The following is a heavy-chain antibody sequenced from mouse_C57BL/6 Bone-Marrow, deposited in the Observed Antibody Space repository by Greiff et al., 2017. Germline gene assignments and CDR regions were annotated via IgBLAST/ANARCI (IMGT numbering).Heavy chain of an antibody. J-gene: IGHJ1*03. V-gene: IGHV1-82*01. D-gene: IGHD4-1*01. CDR3: ARGGLGNWYFDV. Sequence: VKLQQSGPELVKPGASVKISCKASGYAFSSSWMNWVKQRPGKGLEWIGRIYPGDGDTNYNGKFKGKATLTADKSSSTAYMQLSSLTSEDSAVYFCARGGLGNWYFDVWGTGTTVTVSS. CDR2: IYPGDGDT. CDR1: GYAFSSSW.